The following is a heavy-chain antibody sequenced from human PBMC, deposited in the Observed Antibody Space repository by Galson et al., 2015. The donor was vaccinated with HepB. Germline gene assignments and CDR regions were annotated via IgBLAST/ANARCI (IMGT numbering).Heavy chain of an antibody. Sequence: SVKVSCKASGYTFTSYEVNWVRQATGKGLEWMGWMNPYTDNKAYAQNFQGRITMTGDTSIDTAYMKLSSLTSEDTAIYYCARGLRVQGNTYFFDYWCQGTLVTVSS. D-gene: IGHD1-1*01. CDR1: GYTFTSYE. CDR2: MNPYTDNK. CDR3: ARGLRVQGNTYFFDY. V-gene: IGHV1-8*01. J-gene: IGHJ4*02.